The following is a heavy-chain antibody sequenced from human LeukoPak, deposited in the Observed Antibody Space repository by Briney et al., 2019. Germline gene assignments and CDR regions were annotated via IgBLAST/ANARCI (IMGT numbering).Heavy chain of an antibody. D-gene: IGHD3-10*01. J-gene: IGHJ4*02. Sequence: GGSLRLSCAASGFTFSSYAMSWVRQAPGKGLEWVSTISGSGGSTYYADSVKGRFTISRDNSKNTLYLQMNSLRAEDTAVYYCAKALGGSGSNFDYWGQGTLVTVSS. CDR2: ISGSGGST. V-gene: IGHV3-23*01. CDR3: AKALGGSGSNFDY. CDR1: GFTFSSYA.